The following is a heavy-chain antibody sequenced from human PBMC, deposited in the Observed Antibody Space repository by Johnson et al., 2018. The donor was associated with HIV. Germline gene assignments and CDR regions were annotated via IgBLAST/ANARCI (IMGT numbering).Heavy chain of an antibody. D-gene: IGHD1-26*01. CDR3: ARSSWGGSSLGAFDI. CDR2: IGTAGDT. V-gene: IGHV3-13*01. CDR1: GFTFSSYD. J-gene: IGHJ3*02. Sequence: MQLVESGGGLVQPGGSLRVSCAASGFTFSSYDMHWVRQATGKGLEWVSAIGTAGDTYYPGSVKGRFTISRENAKNSLYLQMNSLRAGDTAVYYCARSSWGGSSLGAFDIWGQGTMVTVSS.